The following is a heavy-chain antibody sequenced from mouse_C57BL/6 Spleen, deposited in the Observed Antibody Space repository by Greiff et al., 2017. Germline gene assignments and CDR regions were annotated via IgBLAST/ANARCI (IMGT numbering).Heavy chain of an antibody. CDR1: GYSFTGYY. J-gene: IGHJ2*01. CDR2: INPSTGGT. CDR3: ARRLPYYMDY. D-gene: IGHD2-2*01. Sequence: EVQLQQSGPELVKPGASVKISCKASGYSFTGYYMNWVKQSPEKSLEWIGEINPSTGGTTYNQKFKAKATLTVDKSSSTAYMQLKSLTSEDSSVEYGARRLPYYMDYWGQGTTLTVSS. V-gene: IGHV1-42*01.